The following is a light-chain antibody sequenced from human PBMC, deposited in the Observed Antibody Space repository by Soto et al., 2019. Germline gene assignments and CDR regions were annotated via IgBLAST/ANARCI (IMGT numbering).Light chain of an antibody. Sequence: DIQMTQSPSRLSASVGDRVTITCRASQSIAYWLAWYQQKPGKAPNLQIYAASTLETGVPSRFSGSGYGTEFTLTIASLQPDDSATYYCQQYNSFSKTFGRGTKVEIK. V-gene: IGKV1-5*01. CDR2: AAS. J-gene: IGKJ4*02. CDR1: QSIAYW. CDR3: QQYNSFSKT.